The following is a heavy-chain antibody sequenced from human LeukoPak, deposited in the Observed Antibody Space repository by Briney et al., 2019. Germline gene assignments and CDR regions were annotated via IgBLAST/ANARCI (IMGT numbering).Heavy chain of an antibody. CDR3: TRDSATIR. Sequence: PGGSLRLSCAASGFRIDDYGMSWVRQAPGKGLEWVSGINWSGGSTGYADSVKGRFTISRDSAKNSLYLQMNSLRAEDTALYYCTRDSATIRWGQGTLVTVSS. D-gene: IGHD1-14*01. CDR1: GFRIDDYG. V-gene: IGHV3-20*04. J-gene: IGHJ4*02. CDR2: INWSGGST.